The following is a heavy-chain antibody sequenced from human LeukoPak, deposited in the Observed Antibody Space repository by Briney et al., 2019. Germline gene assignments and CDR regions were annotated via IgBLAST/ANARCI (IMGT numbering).Heavy chain of an antibody. D-gene: IGHD3-22*01. J-gene: IGHJ4*02. V-gene: IGHV3-33*08. CDR3: ARENYYDSSGYYSDY. CDR1: GFTFSSYS. Sequence: TGGSLRLSCAASGFTFSSYSMNWVRQAPGKGLEWVAVIWYDGSNKYYADSVKGRFTISRDNSKNTLYLQMNSLRAEDTAVYYCARENYYDSSGYYSDYWGQGTLVTVSS. CDR2: IWYDGSNK.